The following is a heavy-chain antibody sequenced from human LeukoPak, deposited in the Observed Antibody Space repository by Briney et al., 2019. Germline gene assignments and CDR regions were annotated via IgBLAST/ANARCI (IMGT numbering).Heavy chain of an antibody. D-gene: IGHD3-10*01. V-gene: IGHV1-18*01. CDR2: ISVYNGNT. CDR1: GGTFSSYA. J-gene: IGHJ4*02. CDR3: ARPRHYGSGSYYNGGYDFDY. Sequence: ASVKVSCKASGGTFSSYAISWVRQAPGQGLEWMGWISVYNGNTNYAQKLQGRVTMTTDTSTNTAYMELRSLRSDDTAVYFCARPRHYGSGSYYNGGYDFDYWGQGTLVTVSS.